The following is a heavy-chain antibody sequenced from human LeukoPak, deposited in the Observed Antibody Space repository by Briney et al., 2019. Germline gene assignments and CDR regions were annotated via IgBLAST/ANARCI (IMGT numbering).Heavy chain of an antibody. D-gene: IGHD4-17*01. CDR3: ARGEGDYGDWFRYYYYMDV. V-gene: IGHV3-48*04. CDR2: ISSSGSTI. J-gene: IGHJ6*03. Sequence: PGGSLRLSCAASGFTFSSYSMNWVRQAPGKGLEWVSYISSSGSTIYYADSVKGRFTISRDNAKNSLYLQMNSLRAEDTAVYYCARGEGDYGDWFRYYYYMDVWGKGTTVTVSS. CDR1: GFTFSSYS.